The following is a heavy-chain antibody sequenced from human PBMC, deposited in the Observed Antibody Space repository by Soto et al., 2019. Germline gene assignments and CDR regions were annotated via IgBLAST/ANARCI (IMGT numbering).Heavy chain of an antibody. CDR3: ARDLVAAAGYYYYGMDV. V-gene: IGHV1-69*13. CDR2: IIPIFGTA. CDR1: GGTFSSYA. D-gene: IGHD6-13*01. Sequence: SVKVSCKASGGTFSSYAVSWVRQAPGQGLEWMGGIIPIFGTANYAQKFQGRVTITADESTSTAYMELSSLRSEDTAVYYCARDLVAAAGYYYYGMDVWGQGTTVTVSS. J-gene: IGHJ6*02.